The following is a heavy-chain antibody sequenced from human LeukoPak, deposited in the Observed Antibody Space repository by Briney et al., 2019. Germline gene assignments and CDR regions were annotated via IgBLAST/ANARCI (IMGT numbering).Heavy chain of an antibody. V-gene: IGHV3-23*01. CDR1: GFTFSNYA. Sequence: GGSLRLSCAASGFTFSNYAMTWVRQASGKGLEWVALIFTSGVTTYYADSVKGRFTIARDNSKNTLYLQMNSLRAEDTAVYYCAKKVAGFYAFDLWGQGTMVTVSS. CDR2: IFTSGVTT. CDR3: AKKVAGFYAFDL. J-gene: IGHJ3*01.